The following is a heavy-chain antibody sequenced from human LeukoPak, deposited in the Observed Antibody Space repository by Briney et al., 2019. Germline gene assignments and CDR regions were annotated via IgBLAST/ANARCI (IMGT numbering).Heavy chain of an antibody. V-gene: IGHV3-23*01. CDR2: ISPSGGIT. CDR1: GFTFSTYG. Sequence: PGGSLRLSCAASGFTFSTYGMNWVRQAPGKGLEWVSGISPSGGITYYTDSVKGRFTISRDNSKNTLYLQMNSLRAEDTAVYYCAKHVTTKISYMDVWGKGTTVTVSS. D-gene: IGHD1-14*01. CDR3: AKHVTTKISYMDV. J-gene: IGHJ6*03.